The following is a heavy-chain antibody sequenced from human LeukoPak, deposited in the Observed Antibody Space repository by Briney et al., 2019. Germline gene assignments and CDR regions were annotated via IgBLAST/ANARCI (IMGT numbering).Heavy chain of an antibody. D-gene: IGHD5-24*01. CDR3: ARGSRRDGYNDLDY. Sequence: SETLSLTCAVYGGSFSGYYWSWIRQPPGKGLEWIGEINHSGSTNYNPSLKSRVTISVDTSKNQFSLKLSSVTAADTAVYYCARGSRRDGYNDLDYWGQGTLVTVSS. V-gene: IGHV4-34*01. CDR1: GGSFSGYY. CDR2: INHSGST. J-gene: IGHJ4*02.